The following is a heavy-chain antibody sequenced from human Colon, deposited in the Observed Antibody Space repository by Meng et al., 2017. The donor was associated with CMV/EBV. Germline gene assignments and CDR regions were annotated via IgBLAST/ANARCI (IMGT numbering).Heavy chain of an antibody. V-gene: IGHV3-23*01. Sequence: ETLSLTCAASGFTFSSYAMSWVRQAPGKGLEWVSAISGSGGSTYYADSVKGRFTISRDNSKNTLYLQMNSLRAEDTAVYYCAKGGAAREWSVDYWGQGTLVTVSS. CDR2: ISGSGGST. J-gene: IGHJ4*02. CDR1: GFTFSSYA. CDR3: AKGGAAREWSVDY. D-gene: IGHD6-6*01.